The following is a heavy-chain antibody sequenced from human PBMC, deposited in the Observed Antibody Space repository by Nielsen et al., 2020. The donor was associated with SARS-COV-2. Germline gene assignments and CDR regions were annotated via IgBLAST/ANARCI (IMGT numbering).Heavy chain of an antibody. CDR3: ARGGATYYDILTGYWAPNY. J-gene: IGHJ4*02. V-gene: IGHV1-18*04. D-gene: IGHD3-9*01. CDR2: ISAYNGNT. CDR1: GYTFTSYG. Sequence: ASVKVSCKASGYTFTSYGISWVRQAPGQGLEWMGWISAYNGNTNYAQKLQGRVTMTTDTSTSTAYMELRSLRSDDTAVYYCARGGATYYDILTGYWAPNYWGQGTLVTVSS.